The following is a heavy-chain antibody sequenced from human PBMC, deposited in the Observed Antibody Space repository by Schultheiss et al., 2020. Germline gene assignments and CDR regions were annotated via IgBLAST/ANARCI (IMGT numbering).Heavy chain of an antibody. D-gene: IGHD3-10*01. J-gene: IGHJ6*02. CDR3: AWSGDYYYYYGMDV. V-gene: IGHV4-61*02. CDR1: GGSISSGSYY. Sequence: SETLSLTCTVSGGSISSGSYYWSWIRQPAGKGLEWIGRIYTSGSTNYNPSLKSRVTISVDTSKNQFSLKLSSVTAADTAVYYCAWSGDYYYYYGMDVWGQGTTVNVYS. CDR2: IYTSGST.